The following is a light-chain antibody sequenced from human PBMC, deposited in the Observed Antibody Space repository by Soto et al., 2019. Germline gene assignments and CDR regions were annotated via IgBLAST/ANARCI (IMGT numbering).Light chain of an antibody. CDR1: QSIDTY. CDR3: KQSYNTPRT. J-gene: IGKJ1*01. Sequence: DIQMTQFASSLSESVGDRVTITCMASQSIDTYVNWYQQKPGKAHKVLIYTAYALQSGVQSRFSGSGSGTDFTLTINGLQPEDFATYYCKQSYNTPRTFGQGTKVDIK. CDR2: TAY. V-gene: IGKV1-39*01.